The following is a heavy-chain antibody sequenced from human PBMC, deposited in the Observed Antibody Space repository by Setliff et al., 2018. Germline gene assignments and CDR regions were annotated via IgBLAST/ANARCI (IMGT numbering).Heavy chain of an antibody. D-gene: IGHD3-10*01. V-gene: IGHV1-69*05. CDR3: AREKGYYNSGSYKYWFDP. CDR1: GGTFSSNG. J-gene: IGHJ5*02. Sequence: AASVKVSCKASGGTFSSNGISWVRQAPGQGLEWMGGINPIFGTTTYAQKSQGRVTITTDESTSTAYMDLSSLTSDDTAIYYCAREKGYYNSGSYKYWFDPWGQGTLVTVSS. CDR2: INPIFGTT.